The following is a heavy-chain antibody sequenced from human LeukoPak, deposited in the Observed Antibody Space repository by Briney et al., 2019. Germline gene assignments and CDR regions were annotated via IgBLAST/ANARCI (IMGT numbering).Heavy chain of an antibody. CDR1: GYTFTSYD. CDR2: MNPNNGNT. D-gene: IGHD3-22*01. J-gene: IGHJ4*02. V-gene: IGHV1-8*01. CDR3: ARGPYYYDNSGYNY. Sequence: GASVKVSCKASGYTFTSYDINWVRQATGQGLEWMGWMNPNNGNTGYAQKFQGRVTMTRNTSINTAYMELSSLRSEDTAVYYCARGPYYYDNSGYNYWGQGTLVTVSS.